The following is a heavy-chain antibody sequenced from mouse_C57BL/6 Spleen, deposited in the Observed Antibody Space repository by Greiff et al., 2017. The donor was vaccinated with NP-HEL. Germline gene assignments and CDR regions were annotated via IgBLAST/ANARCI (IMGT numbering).Heavy chain of an antibody. Sequence: EVKLQESGPVLVKPGASVKMSCKASGYTFPDYYMNWVKQSHGKSLEWIGVINPYNGGTSYNQKFKGKATLTVDKSSSTAYMELNSLTSEDSAVYYCARHGGDYWGQGTTLTVSS. CDR2: INPYNGGT. J-gene: IGHJ2*01. CDR1: GYTFPDYY. CDR3: ARHGGDY. V-gene: IGHV1-19*01.